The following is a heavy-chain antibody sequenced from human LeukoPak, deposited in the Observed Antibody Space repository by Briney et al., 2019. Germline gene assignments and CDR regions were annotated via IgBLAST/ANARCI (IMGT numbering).Heavy chain of an antibody. Sequence: GGSLRLSCAASGFTFSSYGMSWVRQAPGKGLEWVSAISGSGGTTYYADSVKGRFTISRDNSMNTLYLQMNSLRAEDTAVYSCAKDRLGALLYFDSWAREPWSPSPQ. J-gene: IGHJ4*02. V-gene: IGHV3-23*01. CDR2: ISGSGGTT. D-gene: IGHD1-26*01. CDR1: GFTFSSYG. CDR3: AKDRLGALLYFDS.